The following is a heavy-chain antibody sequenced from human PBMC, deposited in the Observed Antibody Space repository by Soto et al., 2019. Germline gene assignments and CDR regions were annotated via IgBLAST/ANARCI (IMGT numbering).Heavy chain of an antibody. CDR1: GGTFSSYA. CDR3: ARDRRYYDSSGYPAGFAY. D-gene: IGHD3-22*01. Sequence: ASVKVSCKASGGTFSSYAISWVRQAPGQGLEWMGGIIPIFGTANYAQKFQGRVTITADESTSTAYMELSSLRSEDTAVYYCARDRRYYDSSGYPAGFAYWGQGTLVTVSS. J-gene: IGHJ4*02. CDR2: IIPIFGTA. V-gene: IGHV1-69*13.